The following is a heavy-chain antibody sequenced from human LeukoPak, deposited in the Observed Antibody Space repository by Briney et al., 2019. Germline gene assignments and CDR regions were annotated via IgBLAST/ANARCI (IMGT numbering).Heavy chain of an antibody. J-gene: IGHJ6*02. CDR1: GGSISSGGYY. Sequence: PSQTLSLTCTVSGGSISSGGYYWSWIRQHPGKGLEWIVYTYYSGSTYYNPSLKSRVTISVDTSKNQFSLKLSSVTAADTAVYYCARDRGPLDYYYGMDVWGQGTTVTVSS. D-gene: IGHD3-10*01. V-gene: IGHV4-31*03. CDR3: ARDRGPLDYYYGMDV. CDR2: TYYSGST.